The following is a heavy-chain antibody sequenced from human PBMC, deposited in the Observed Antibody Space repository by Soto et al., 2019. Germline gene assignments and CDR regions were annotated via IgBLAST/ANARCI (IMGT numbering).Heavy chain of an antibody. CDR1: GFTFSSYA. J-gene: IGHJ4*02. CDR3: AKRRGAGGHFDY. V-gene: IGHV3-23*01. D-gene: IGHD2-15*01. Sequence: DVQLLESGGGLVQPEGSLRLSCAASGFTFSSYAMGWVRQGPGKGLEWVSVVSMGGSTHYADSVRGRFTISRDNSKNTLSLQMNRLTAEDTAVYFCAKRRGAGGHFDYWGEGGLVTISS. CDR2: VSMGGST.